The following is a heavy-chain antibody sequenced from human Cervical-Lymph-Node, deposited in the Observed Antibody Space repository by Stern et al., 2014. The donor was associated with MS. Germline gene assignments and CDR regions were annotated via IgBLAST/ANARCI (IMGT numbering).Heavy chain of an antibody. CDR3: VRADGSTDDY. J-gene: IGHJ4*02. CDR1: GFSFRNYY. CDR2: ISRSGEHI. D-gene: IGHD3-10*01. Sequence: VPLVESGGGLVKPGGSLRLSCAASGFSFRNYYMSWIRQAPGKGLEWVSYISRSGEHIDYADSVKGRFTISRDNAKNSLYLQMNSLRADDTAIYYCVRADGSTDDYWGQGTLVTVSS. V-gene: IGHV3-11*01.